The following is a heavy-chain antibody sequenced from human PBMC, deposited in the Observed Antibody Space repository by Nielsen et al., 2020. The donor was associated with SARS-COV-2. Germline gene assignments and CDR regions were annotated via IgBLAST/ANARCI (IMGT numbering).Heavy chain of an antibody. CDR1: GFTFSSYD. V-gene: IGHV3-48*03. J-gene: IGHJ4*02. CDR2: ISRSGATK. CDR3: ARPSPNDYVYFDV. Sequence: GGSLTLSCAVSGFTFSSYDFNWVRQAPGKGLEWISYISRSGATKFYADSVKGRFTISRDTARKSIYLQLNNLRADDTAVYYCARPSPNDYVYFDVWGQGTLVTVSS. D-gene: IGHD4-17*01.